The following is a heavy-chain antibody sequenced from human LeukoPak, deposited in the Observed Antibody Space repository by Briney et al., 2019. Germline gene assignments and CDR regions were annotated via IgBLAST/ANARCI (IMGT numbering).Heavy chain of an antibody. V-gene: IGHV3-23*01. D-gene: IGHD3-3*01. CDR1: GFTFTSHV. CDR3: ARESIRSGSLKWFDP. J-gene: IGHJ5*02. CDR2: IDGSGHTT. Sequence: PGGSLRLSCAASGFTFTSHVMSWVRQTPGKELEWVSAIDGSGHTTYYADSVRGRFIISRDNSKKMLYLQMNSLRAEDTATYYCARESIRSGSLKWFDPWGQGTPVTVSS.